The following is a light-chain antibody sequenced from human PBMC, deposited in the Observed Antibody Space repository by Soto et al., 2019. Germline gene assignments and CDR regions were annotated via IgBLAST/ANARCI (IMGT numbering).Light chain of an antibody. V-gene: IGKV1-8*01. CDR1: QGISSY. J-gene: IGKJ1*01. Sequence: AIRMTQSPSSFSASTGDRVTITCRASQGISSYLAWYQQKPAKAPKLLSYAASTLQSGVPSRFSGSGSGTDFTLTIRCLQSEDFATYYCQQYYSYPRTFGQGTKVEIK. CDR3: QQYYSYPRT. CDR2: AAS.